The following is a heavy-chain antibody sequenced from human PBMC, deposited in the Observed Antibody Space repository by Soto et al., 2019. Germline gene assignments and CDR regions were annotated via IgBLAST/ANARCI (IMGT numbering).Heavy chain of an antibody. Sequence: EVQLLESGGGLVQPGGSLRLSCAASGFTFNTYAMSWVRQAPGKGLEWVSAISGSGVTTYYAASVKGRFTFSRDNSKNTLSLQMDSLRAEDTAVYYCSRHSNYDFWSGYLYWGQGPLVTVSS. D-gene: IGHD3-3*01. V-gene: IGHV3-23*01. CDR3: SRHSNYDFWSGYLY. CDR1: GFTFNTYA. CDR2: ISGSGVTT. J-gene: IGHJ4*02.